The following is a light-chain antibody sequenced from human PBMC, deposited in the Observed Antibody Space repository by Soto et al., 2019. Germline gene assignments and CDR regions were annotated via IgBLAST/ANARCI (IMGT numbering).Light chain of an antibody. CDR2: EVR. Sequence: QTALTQPAAVSGSPGQSITISCTGTSSDVGAYNYVSWYQQYPGKAPKVIIFEVRKRPSGVSNRFSGSKSGDAASLTISGLQAEDEADYYCSSYRSSTTFVFGSWTNVTVL. J-gene: IGLJ1*01. CDR1: SSDVGAYNY. V-gene: IGLV2-14*01. CDR3: SSYRSSTTFV.